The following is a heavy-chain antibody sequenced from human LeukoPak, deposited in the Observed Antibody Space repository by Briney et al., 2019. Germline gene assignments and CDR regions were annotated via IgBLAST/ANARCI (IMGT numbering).Heavy chain of an antibody. V-gene: IGHV1-18*01. D-gene: IGHD3-22*01. CDR1: GYTFTSYG. Sequence: ASVKVSCKASGYTFTSYGISWVRQAPGQGLEWMGWISAYNGNTNYAQKLQGRVTMTTDTSTSTAYMELRSLRSDDTAVYYCAGSTHYYDSSGNFDYCGQGTLVTVSS. CDR2: ISAYNGNT. J-gene: IGHJ4*02. CDR3: AGSTHYYDSSGNFDY.